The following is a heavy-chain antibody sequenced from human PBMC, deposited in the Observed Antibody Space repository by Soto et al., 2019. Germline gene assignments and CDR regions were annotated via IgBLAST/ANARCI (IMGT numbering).Heavy chain of an antibody. J-gene: IGHJ5*02. CDR3: ARSAIPRGGWFRP. D-gene: IGHD2-15*01. CDR2: IYASGST. CDR1: GGSISTYY. Sequence: SETLSLTCPVSGGSISTYYWSWIRQPAGKGLEWIGRIYASGSTNYNPSLKGRVSMSVDTSKRQFSLKMISVTAADTAMYYCARSAIPRGGWFRPWGQGVLVTVSS. V-gene: IGHV4-4*07.